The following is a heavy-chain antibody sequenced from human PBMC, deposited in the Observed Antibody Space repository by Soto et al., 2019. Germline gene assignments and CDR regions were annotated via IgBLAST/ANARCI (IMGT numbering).Heavy chain of an antibody. D-gene: IGHD3-22*01. CDR2: IIPIFGTA. CDR1: GGTFSSYA. CDR3: ARAGLSYYYDSSGYSNWFDP. Sequence: ASVKVSCKASGGTFSSYAISWVRQAPGQGLEWMGGIIPIFGTANYAQKFQGRVTITADESTSTAYMELSSLRSEDTAVYYCARAGLSYYYDSSGYSNWFDPWGQGTLVTVSS. V-gene: IGHV1-69*13. J-gene: IGHJ5*02.